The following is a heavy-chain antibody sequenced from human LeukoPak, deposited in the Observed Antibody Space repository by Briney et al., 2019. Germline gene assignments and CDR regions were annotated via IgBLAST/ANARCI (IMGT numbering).Heavy chain of an antibody. Sequence: SVKVSCKASGGTSSSYAISWVRQAPGQGLEWMGRIIPIFGTANYAQKFQGRVTITTDESTSTAYMELSSLRSEDTAVYYCARTGIRRDSSSWYGFDYWGQGTLVTVSS. J-gene: IGHJ4*02. CDR1: GGTSSSYA. D-gene: IGHD6-13*01. V-gene: IGHV1-69*05. CDR2: IIPIFGTA. CDR3: ARTGIRRDSSSWYGFDY.